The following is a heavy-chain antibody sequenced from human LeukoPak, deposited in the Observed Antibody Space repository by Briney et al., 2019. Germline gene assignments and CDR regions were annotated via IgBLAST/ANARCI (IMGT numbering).Heavy chain of an antibody. J-gene: IGHJ4*02. CDR1: GFTFSRYW. Sequence: GPLRLSCAPSGFTFSRYWMTWVRQTPGKGLEWVASIKDDGRQRYYVDSVKGRFTVSRDNAKSSAYLQMDSLRVEDTALYYCARDASRGFDTWGQGTLVTVSS. D-gene: IGHD5-24*01. CDR3: ARDASRGFDT. V-gene: IGHV3-7*01. CDR2: IKDDGRQR.